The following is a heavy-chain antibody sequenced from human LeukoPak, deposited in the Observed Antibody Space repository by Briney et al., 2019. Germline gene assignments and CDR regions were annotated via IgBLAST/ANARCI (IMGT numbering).Heavy chain of an antibody. J-gene: IGHJ6*02. CDR3: AGPLEFGIFGVVTTPPDV. V-gene: IGHV1-69*04. CDR1: GGTFSSYA. Sequence: SVKVSCKASGGTFSSYAISWVRQAPGQGPEWMGRIIPIFGIANYAQKFQGRVMITADKSTSTAYMELSSLRSEDTAVYYCAGPLEFGIFGVVTTPPDVWGQRTTVTVSS. CDR2: IIPIFGIA. D-gene: IGHD3-3*01.